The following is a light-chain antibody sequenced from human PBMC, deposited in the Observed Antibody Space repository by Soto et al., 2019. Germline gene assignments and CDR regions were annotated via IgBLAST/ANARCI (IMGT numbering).Light chain of an antibody. J-gene: IGLJ3*02. CDR3: AAWDDSLSGSWL. V-gene: IGLV1-47*01. CDR2: RNN. CDR1: SSNIGSNY. Sequence: QSVLTQPPSASGTPGQRVTISCSGSSSNIGSNYVYWYQQLPGTAPKLLIYRNNQRPSGVPDRFSGSKSGTSASLAISGLRSEDDADYYCAAWDDSLSGSWLFGGGTKLTVL.